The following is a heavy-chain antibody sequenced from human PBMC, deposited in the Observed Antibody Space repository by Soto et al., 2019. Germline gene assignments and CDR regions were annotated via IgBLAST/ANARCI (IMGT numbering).Heavy chain of an antibody. V-gene: IGHV3-53*01. D-gene: IGHD3-3*01. CDR3: ARSSEWSYGMDV. CDR2: IYSGGST. Sequence: GGSLRLSCAASGITVSSNYMSWVRQAPGKGLEWVSVIYSGGSTYYADSVKGRFTISRDNSKNTLYLQMNSLRAEDTAVYYCARSSEWSYGMDVWGQGTTVTVSS. J-gene: IGHJ6*02. CDR1: GITVSSNY.